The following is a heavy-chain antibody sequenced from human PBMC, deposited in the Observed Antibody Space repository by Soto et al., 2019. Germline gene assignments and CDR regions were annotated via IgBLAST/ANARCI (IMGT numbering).Heavy chain of an antibody. Sequence: GASVKVSCKASGYTFTGYYMHWVRQAPGQGLEWMGWINPNSGGTNYAQKFQGWVTMTRDTSISTAYMELSRLRSDDTAVYYCARAWYYYDSSGYPDDYWGQGTLVTVSS. CDR2: INPNSGGT. CDR3: ARAWYYYDSSGYPDDY. V-gene: IGHV1-2*04. J-gene: IGHJ4*02. CDR1: GYTFTGYY. D-gene: IGHD3-22*01.